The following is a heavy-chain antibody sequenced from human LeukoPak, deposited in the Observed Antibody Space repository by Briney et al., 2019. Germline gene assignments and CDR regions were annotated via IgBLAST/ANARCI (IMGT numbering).Heavy chain of an antibody. V-gene: IGHV1-46*01. Sequence: ASVKVSCKASGYTFTSYYMHWVRRAPGQGLEWMGIINPSGGSTSYAQKFQGRVTMTRDTSTSTVYMELSSLRSEDTAVYYCARDAIGIAVAADPIYYGMDVWGQGTLVTVSS. CDR1: GYTFTSYY. CDR3: ARDAIGIAVAADPIYYGMDV. CDR2: INPSGGST. D-gene: IGHD6-19*01. J-gene: IGHJ6*02.